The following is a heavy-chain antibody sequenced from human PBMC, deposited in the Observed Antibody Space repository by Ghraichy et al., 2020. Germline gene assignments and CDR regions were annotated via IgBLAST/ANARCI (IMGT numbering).Heavy chain of an antibody. Sequence: ASVKVSCKASGYTFTNYAMHWVRQSPGQRLEWMGWINVGNGHTKYSQNFQGRVTITRDASANTAYMDLNSLRSEDTAVYYCARALYYGSGSYVSFADFDYWGQGTLVTVSS. V-gene: IGHV1-3*01. J-gene: IGHJ4*02. CDR2: INVGNGHT. CDR1: GYTFTNYA. CDR3: ARALYYGSGSYVSFADFDY. D-gene: IGHD3-10*01.